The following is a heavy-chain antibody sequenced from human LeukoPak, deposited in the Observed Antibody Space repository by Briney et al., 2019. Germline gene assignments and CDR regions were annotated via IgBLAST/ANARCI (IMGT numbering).Heavy chain of an antibody. D-gene: IGHD6-13*01. V-gene: IGHV6-1*01. CDR2: TYYRSKWQN. J-gene: IGHJ4*02. Sequence: SQTLSLTCAISGDSFSSNSAAWNWIRQSPSRGLEWLGRTYYRSKWQNDYAVSVKSRITINPDTSKNQFSVQLNSVTPEDTAVYYCAREVVSRISSWYYFDYWGQGTLVTVSS. CDR1: GDSFSSNSAA. CDR3: AREVVSRISSWYYFDY.